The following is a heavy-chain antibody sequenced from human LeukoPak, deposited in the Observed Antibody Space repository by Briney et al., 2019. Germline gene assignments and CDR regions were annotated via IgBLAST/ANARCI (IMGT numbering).Heavy chain of an antibody. J-gene: IGHJ4*02. Sequence: GGSLRLSCAASGFTFSSYAMSWVRQAPGKGLEWVSAINEYRGSTYYADSVKGRITISRDNSKNTLYLQMNSLRAEDTAVYYCAKFQDGFDNCGQGTLVTVSS. V-gene: IGHV3-23*01. CDR2: INEYRGST. CDR3: AKFQDGFDN. D-gene: IGHD2-15*01. CDR1: GFTFSSYA.